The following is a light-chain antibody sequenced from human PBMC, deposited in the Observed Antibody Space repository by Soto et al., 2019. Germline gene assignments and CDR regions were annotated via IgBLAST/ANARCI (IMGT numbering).Light chain of an antibody. Sequence: EIVLTQSPGTLSLSPGERVTLSCRASQSVGSNLAWYQQKPGLAPRVLIYDASTRATVIPARFSGSGSGTEFTLTISSLQSEDFAVYYCQQYDNWPLTFGGGTKVDIK. CDR3: QQYDNWPLT. CDR2: DAS. CDR1: QSVGSN. V-gene: IGKV3-15*01. J-gene: IGKJ4*01.